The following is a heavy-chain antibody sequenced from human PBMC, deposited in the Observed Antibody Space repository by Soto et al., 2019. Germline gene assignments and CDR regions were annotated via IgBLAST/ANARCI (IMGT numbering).Heavy chain of an antibody. J-gene: IGHJ2*01. CDR3: SRRPFYFDLNWYFDL. CDR2: IYYSGTT. V-gene: IGHV4-39*01. D-gene: IGHD3-9*01. CDR1: GAYIHRGDYY. Sequence: SVTLSLNCTVTGAYIHRGDYYWGWIRKSPGKGLEWIGSIYYSGTTYNNPSLQSRVAISVDTSKSQFSLKLSSVTAADTAVYYCSRRPFYFDLNWYFDLWGRGTLVTVS.